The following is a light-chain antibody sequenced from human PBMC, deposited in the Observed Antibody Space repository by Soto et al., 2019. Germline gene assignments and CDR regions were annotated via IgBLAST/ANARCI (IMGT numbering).Light chain of an antibody. V-gene: IGKV3-20*01. Sequence: PGERATLSCRASQSVSTNYIAWYQQKPGQAPRLLIYGASNRATGIPDRFSGSGSGTDFTLTISRLEPEDFAVYYCQQYGSSPRTFGPGTAVEIK. CDR2: GAS. CDR3: QQYGSSPRT. J-gene: IGKJ1*01. CDR1: QSVSTNY.